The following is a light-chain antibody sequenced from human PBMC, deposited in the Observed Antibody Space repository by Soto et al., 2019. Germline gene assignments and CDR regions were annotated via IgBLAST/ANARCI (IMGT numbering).Light chain of an antibody. Sequence: DIPMTQSPSSLSASIGDRVTITCRASQSIITYLNWYQQKPGNAPKLLIHGASSLESGVPSRFSGSGSGTDFTLTISSLQPEDFATYSCQQSYSSPPEYTFGQGTKREIK. V-gene: IGKV1-39*01. J-gene: IGKJ2*01. CDR1: QSIITY. CDR3: QQSYSSPPEYT. CDR2: GAS.